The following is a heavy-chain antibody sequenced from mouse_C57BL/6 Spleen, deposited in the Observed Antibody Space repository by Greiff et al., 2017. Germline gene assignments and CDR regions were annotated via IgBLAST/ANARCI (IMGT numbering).Heavy chain of an antibody. D-gene: IGHD1-1*01. Sequence: EVQGVESGGDLVKPGGSLKLSCAASGFTFSSYGVSWVRQTPDKRLEWVATISSGGSYTYYPDSVKGRFTISRDNAKNTLYLQMSSLKSEDTAMYYCARQRVITTVVADWYFDVWGTGTTVTVSS. V-gene: IGHV5-6*01. CDR3: ARQRVITTVVADWYFDV. CDR2: ISSGGSYT. CDR1: GFTFSSYG. J-gene: IGHJ1*03.